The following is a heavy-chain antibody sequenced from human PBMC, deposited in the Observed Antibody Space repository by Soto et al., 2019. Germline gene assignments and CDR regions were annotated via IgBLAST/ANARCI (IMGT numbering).Heavy chain of an antibody. J-gene: IGHJ6*02. CDR1: GGTFSSYA. V-gene: IGHV1-69*13. D-gene: IGHD4-17*01. CDR3: ARSLATVTTLLYYYYYGMDV. Sequence: GASVKVSCKASGGTFSSYASSWVRQAPGQGLEWMGGIIPIFGTANYAQKFQGRVTITADESTSTAYMELSSLRSEDTAVYYCARSLATVTTLLYYYYYGMDVWGQGTTVTVSS. CDR2: IIPIFGTA.